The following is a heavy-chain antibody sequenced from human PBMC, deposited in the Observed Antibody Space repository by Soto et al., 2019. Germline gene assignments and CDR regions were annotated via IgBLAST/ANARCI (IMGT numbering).Heavy chain of an antibody. J-gene: IGHJ4*02. V-gene: IGHV1-69*01. CDR1: GGTFDSYA. CDR2: IIPIFKTP. CDR3: ARGHGYNGAHFDY. Sequence: QVQLVQSGTELKKPGSSVNVSCKASGGTFDSYAITWVRQAPGQGLEWMGGIIPIFKTPKYAQKFQGRVTITADESSSTASMELSSLTSDDTALYYCARGHGYNGAHFDYWGQGTLVTVSS. D-gene: IGHD6-25*01.